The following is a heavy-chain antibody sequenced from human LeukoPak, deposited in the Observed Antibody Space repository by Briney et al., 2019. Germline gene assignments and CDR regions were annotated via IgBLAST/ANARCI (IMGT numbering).Heavy chain of an antibody. Sequence: ASVKVSCKASGYTFTSYDINWVRQATGQGLEWMGWMNPNSGNTGYAQKFQGRVTMTRNTSISTAYMELSSLRSEDTAVYYCARGSYYDILTGRAPFDYWGQGTLVTVSS. CDR1: GYTFTSYD. J-gene: IGHJ4*02. CDR3: ARGSYYDILTGRAPFDY. CDR2: MNPNSGNT. D-gene: IGHD3-9*01. V-gene: IGHV1-8*01.